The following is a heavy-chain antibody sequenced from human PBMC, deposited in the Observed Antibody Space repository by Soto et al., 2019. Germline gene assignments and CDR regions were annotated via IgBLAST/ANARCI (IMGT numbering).Heavy chain of an antibody. Sequence: QVHLQESGPGLVKPSGTLSLTCVVSGGSISRNNWCTWVRQPPGEGLEWIGEVYHRRTTNLTPSLKGRVSISVDTSKHPFSLGLSSVTAADTAVYYFAGGDYDTSGYYMWCQGILVTVSS. CDR2: VYHRRTT. V-gene: IGHV4-4*02. CDR3: AGGDYDTSGYYM. CDR1: GGSISRNNW. D-gene: IGHD3-22*01. J-gene: IGHJ4*02.